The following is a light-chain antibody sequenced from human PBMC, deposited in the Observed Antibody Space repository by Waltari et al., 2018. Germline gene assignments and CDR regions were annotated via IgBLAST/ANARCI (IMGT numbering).Light chain of an antibody. Sequence: DIIITQSTDSRAMSLVARATSNCKSSQRVLKNSNNNNYLAWYQKKPGQPPKVLIYWASTRESGVPDRFSGSGSGTDFTLTISSLQAEDVAVYYCQQYYSTPLAFGQGTKVEIK. J-gene: IGKJ1*01. V-gene: IGKV4-1*01. CDR1: QRVLKNSNNNNY. CDR2: WAS. CDR3: QQYYSTPLA.